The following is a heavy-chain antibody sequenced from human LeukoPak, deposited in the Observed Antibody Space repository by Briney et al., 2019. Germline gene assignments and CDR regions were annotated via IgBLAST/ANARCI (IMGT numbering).Heavy chain of an antibody. CDR2: IYYSGST. CDR3: AREWDPYYDSSGYYHAFDI. J-gene: IGHJ3*02. V-gene: IGHV4-31*03. CDR1: GGSISSGGYY. D-gene: IGHD3-22*01. Sequence: PSETLSLTCTVSGGSISSGGYYWSWIRQHPGQGLEWIGYIYYSGSTYYNPSLKSRVTISVDTSKNQFSLKLSSVTAADTAVYYCAREWDPYYDSSGYYHAFDIWGQGTMVTVSS.